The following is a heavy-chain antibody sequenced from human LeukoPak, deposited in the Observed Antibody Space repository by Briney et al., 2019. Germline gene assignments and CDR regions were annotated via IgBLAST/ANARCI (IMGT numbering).Heavy chain of an antibody. D-gene: IGHD2-2*01. CDR1: GFTFSRYW. Sequence: GGSLRLSCAASGFTFSRYWMHWVRQAPGKGLVWVSRINTDGRTITYADSVKGRFTISRDNAKNSLYLQMNSLRAEDTAVYYCARVENCSSTSCYWYFQHWGQGTLVTVSS. CDR2: INTDGRTI. CDR3: ARVENCSSTSCYWYFQH. J-gene: IGHJ1*01. V-gene: IGHV3-74*01.